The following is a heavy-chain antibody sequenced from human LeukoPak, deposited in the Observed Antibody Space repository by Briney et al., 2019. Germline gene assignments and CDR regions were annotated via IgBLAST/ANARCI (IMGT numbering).Heavy chain of an antibody. CDR3: ARGDRRAAVFGGLKPPDY. D-gene: IGHD3-3*01. V-gene: IGHV4-39*01. J-gene: IGHJ4*02. CDR2: IYYSGNT. CDR1: GGSISSSSNY. Sequence: SETLSLTCTVSGGSISSSSNYWGWIRQPPGKGLEWIGSIYYSGNTYYNPSLKSRVTISVDTSKNQFSLKLTSVTASDTAVYYCARGDRRAAVFGGLKPPDYWGQGTLVTVSS.